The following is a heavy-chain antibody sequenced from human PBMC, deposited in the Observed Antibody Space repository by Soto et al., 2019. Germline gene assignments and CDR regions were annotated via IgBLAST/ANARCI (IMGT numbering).Heavy chain of an antibody. V-gene: IGHV3-49*03. Sequence: QPGGSLRLSCTASGFTFGDYAMSWFRQAPGKGLEWVGFIRSKAYGGTTEYAASVKGRFTISRDDSKSIAYLQMNSLKTEDTAVYYCTRAQATGTRFLEWLPLMDYYYGMDVWGQGTTVTVSS. CDR3: TRAQATGTRFLEWLPLMDYYYGMDV. J-gene: IGHJ6*02. D-gene: IGHD3-3*01. CDR2: IRSKAYGGTT. CDR1: GFTFGDYA.